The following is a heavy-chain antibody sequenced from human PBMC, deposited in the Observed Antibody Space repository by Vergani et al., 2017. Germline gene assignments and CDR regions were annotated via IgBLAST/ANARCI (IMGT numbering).Heavy chain of an antibody. CDR2: INHNSGGT. D-gene: IGHD3-22*01. CDR1: GYTFTGYY. J-gene: IGHJ4*02. V-gene: IGHV1-2*02. CDR3: ASHYYDSSGYYCHDY. Sequence: QVQLVQYGAEVKKPGASVKVSCKASGYTFTGYYMHWVRQAPGQGLEWMGWINHNSGGTNYAQKVQGRVTMTRDTSISTAYMELSRLRSDDPAGYYCASHYYDSSGYYCHDYWGQGTLVTVSS.